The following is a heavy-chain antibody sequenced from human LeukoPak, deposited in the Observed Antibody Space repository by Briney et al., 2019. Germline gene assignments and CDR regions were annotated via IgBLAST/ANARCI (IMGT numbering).Heavy chain of an antibody. J-gene: IGHJ5*02. CDR1: GFTFSSYG. D-gene: IGHD1-1*01. Sequence: GESLRLSCAASGFTFSSYGMHWVRQAPAKGLEWVAFIRYDGSNKYYADSVKGRFTISRDNSKNTLFLQMNSLRAEDTAVYYCAGVPWNDPWGQGTLVTVSS. V-gene: IGHV3-30*02. CDR3: AGVPWNDP. CDR2: IRYDGSNK.